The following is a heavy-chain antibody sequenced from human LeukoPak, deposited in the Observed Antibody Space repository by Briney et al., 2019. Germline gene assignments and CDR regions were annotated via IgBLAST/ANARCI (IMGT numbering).Heavy chain of an antibody. Sequence: GGALRLSCAASGFTFSSYAMHWVRQAPGKGLEWVAIIRYDGSNKYYTDSVKGRFTISRDNSKNTLYLQMNNLRPEDTAVYYCAKRGEDEPMVIEYWGQGTLVTLSS. D-gene: IGHD5-18*01. V-gene: IGHV3-30*02. CDR1: GFTFSSYA. CDR2: IRYDGSNK. CDR3: AKRGEDEPMVIEY. J-gene: IGHJ4*02.